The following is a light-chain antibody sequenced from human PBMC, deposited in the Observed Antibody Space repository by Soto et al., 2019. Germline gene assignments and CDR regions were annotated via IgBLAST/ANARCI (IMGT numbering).Light chain of an antibody. J-gene: IGLJ2*01. Sequence: QSALTQPASVSGSPGQSITISCTGTGSDIGDYNYVSWYQQHPGKAPKLMVFDVSNRPSGVSNRFSGSKSGNTASLTISGLQAEDEADYYCSSYTSSSTLVVFGGGTQLTVL. V-gene: IGLV2-14*01. CDR1: GSDIGDYNY. CDR2: DVS. CDR3: SSYTSSSTLVV.